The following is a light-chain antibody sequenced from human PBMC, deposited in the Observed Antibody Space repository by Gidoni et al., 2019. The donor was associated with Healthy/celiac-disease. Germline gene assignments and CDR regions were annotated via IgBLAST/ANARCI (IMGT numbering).Light chain of an antibody. Sequence: IVFTQSPGTLSLSPWERATLSCRASQSVSSSYLAWYQQKPGQAPRLLIYGAASRATGIPDRFSGSGSGTDFILTISRLETEDFAVYYCQQYGSSPYTFGQGTKLEIK. CDR1: QSVSSSY. V-gene: IGKV3-20*01. J-gene: IGKJ2*01. CDR3: QQYGSSPYT. CDR2: GAA.